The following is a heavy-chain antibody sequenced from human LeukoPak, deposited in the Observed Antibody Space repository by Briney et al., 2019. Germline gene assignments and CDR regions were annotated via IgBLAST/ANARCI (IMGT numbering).Heavy chain of an antibody. D-gene: IGHD3-10*01. CDR2: INSDENST. V-gene: IGHV3-74*01. CDR3: ASLPHYYTSGSYYNVSY. Sequence: GGPLRHSCSASGFTFSRYWMHWVRQAPGKGLVWVSRINSDENSTNYADSVKGRFTISRDNAKNTLYLQMNSLRAEDTAVYYCASLPHYYTSGSYYNVSYWGQGTLVTVSS. J-gene: IGHJ4*02. CDR1: GFTFSRYW.